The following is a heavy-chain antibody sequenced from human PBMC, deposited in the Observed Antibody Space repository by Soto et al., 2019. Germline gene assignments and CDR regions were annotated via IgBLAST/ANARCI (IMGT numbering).Heavy chain of an antibody. CDR3: AKDYVDTGYYYGMDV. V-gene: IGHV3-43D*03. D-gene: IGHD5-18*01. Sequence: GGSLRLSCAASGFTFDDYAMHWVRQAPGKGLEWVSLISWDGGSTYYADSVKGRFTISRDNSKNSLYLQMNSLRAEDTALYYCAKDYVDTGYYYGMDVWGQGTTVTVSS. CDR1: GFTFDDYA. CDR2: ISWDGGST. J-gene: IGHJ6*02.